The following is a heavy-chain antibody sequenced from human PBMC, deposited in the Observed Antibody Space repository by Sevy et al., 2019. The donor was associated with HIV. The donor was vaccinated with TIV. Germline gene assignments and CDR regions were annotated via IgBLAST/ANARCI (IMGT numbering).Heavy chain of an antibody. Sequence: GVSLRLSCAASGFTFSSYAMSWVRQAPGKGLEWVSDISGSGGSTYYADSVKGRFTISRDNSKNTLYLQMNSLRAEDTAVYYCAKETARPFGPHWFDPWGQGTLVTVSS. D-gene: IGHD6-6*01. CDR2: ISGSGGST. CDR1: GFTFSSYA. V-gene: IGHV3-23*01. CDR3: AKETARPFGPHWFDP. J-gene: IGHJ5*02.